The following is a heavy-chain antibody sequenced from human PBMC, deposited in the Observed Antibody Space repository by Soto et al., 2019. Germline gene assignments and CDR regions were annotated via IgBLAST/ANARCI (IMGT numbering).Heavy chain of an antibody. V-gene: IGHV3-48*01. Sequence: LRLSCAASGFTFSSYSMNWFRQAPGKGLEWVSYISSSTSTIYYADSVKGRFTISRDNSKNTLYLQMNSLRAEDTAVYYCARVPSGSYYQYYFDYWGQGTLVTVSS. D-gene: IGHD1-26*01. J-gene: IGHJ4*02. CDR1: GFTFSSYS. CDR3: ARVPSGSYYQYYFDY. CDR2: ISSSTSTI.